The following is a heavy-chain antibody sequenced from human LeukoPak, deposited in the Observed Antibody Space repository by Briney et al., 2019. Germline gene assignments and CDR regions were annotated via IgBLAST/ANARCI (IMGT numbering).Heavy chain of an antibody. CDR1: GGSISSGIYY. CDR3: ARDGLGYSYFYYMDV. D-gene: IGHD5-18*01. CDR2: IYTSGST. Sequence: SQTLSLTCTVSGGSISSGIYYWSWIRQPAGKGLEWIGRIYTSGSTNYNPSLKSRVTISVDTSKNQFSLKLSSVTAADTAVYYCARDGLGYSYFYYMDVWGKGTTVTVSS. J-gene: IGHJ6*03. V-gene: IGHV4-61*02.